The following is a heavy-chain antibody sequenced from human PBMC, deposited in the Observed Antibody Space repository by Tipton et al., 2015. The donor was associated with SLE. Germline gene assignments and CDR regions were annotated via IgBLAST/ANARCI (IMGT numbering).Heavy chain of an antibody. Sequence: SLRLSCAASGFTFSSYAMSWVRQAPGKGLEWVSAISGSGGGTYYADSVKGRFTISRDNSKNTLYLQMNSLRAEDTAVYYCARDGRELGPFDYWGQGTLVTVSS. CDR1: GFTFSSYA. CDR3: ARDGRELGPFDY. V-gene: IGHV3-23*01. J-gene: IGHJ4*02. D-gene: IGHD1-26*01. CDR2: ISGSGGGT.